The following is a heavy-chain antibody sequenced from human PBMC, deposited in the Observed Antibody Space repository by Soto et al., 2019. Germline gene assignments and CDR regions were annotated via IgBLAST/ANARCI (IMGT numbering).Heavy chain of an antibody. Sequence: SETLSLTCAVSGYSISSGYYWGWIRQRPGKGLEWIGSIYHSGSTYYNPSLKSRVTISVDTSKNQFSLKLSSVTAADTAVYYCARDGSGLLYDSSGYYLPNDAFDIWGQGTMVTVSS. D-gene: IGHD3-22*01. V-gene: IGHV4-38-2*02. CDR3: ARDGSGLLYDSSGYYLPNDAFDI. CDR1: GYSISSGYY. J-gene: IGHJ3*02. CDR2: IYHSGST.